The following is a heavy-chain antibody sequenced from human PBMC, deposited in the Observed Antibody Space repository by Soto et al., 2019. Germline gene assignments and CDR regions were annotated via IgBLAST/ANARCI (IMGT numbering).Heavy chain of an antibody. CDR1: GFTFSSYA. CDR2: ISGSGGST. J-gene: IGHJ5*02. D-gene: IGHD6-13*01. CDR3: ARKHPRIAAAGTKVDP. Sequence: PVGSLRLSCAASGFTFSSYAMSWVRQAPGKGLEWVSAISGSGGSTYYADSVKGRFTISRDNSKNTLYLQMNSLRAEDTAVYYCARKHPRIAAAGTKVDPWGQGTLVTVSS. V-gene: IGHV3-23*01.